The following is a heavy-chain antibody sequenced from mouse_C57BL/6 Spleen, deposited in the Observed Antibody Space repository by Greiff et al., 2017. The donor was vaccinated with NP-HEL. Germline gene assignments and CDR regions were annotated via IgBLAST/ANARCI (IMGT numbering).Heavy chain of an antibody. J-gene: IGHJ2*01. V-gene: IGHV3-6*01. CDR1: GYSITSGYY. D-gene: IGHD2-4*01. CDR2: ISYDGSN. CDR3: ARGYYDYGSFDY. Sequence: EVKLMESGPGLVKPSQSLSLTCSVTGYSITSGYYWNWIRQFPGNKLEWMGYISYDGSNNYNPSLKNRISITRDTSKNQFFLKLNSVTTEDTATYYCARGYYDYGSFDYWGQGTTLTVSS.